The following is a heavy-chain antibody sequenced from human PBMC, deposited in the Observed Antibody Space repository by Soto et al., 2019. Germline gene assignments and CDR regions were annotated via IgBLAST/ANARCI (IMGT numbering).Heavy chain of an antibody. D-gene: IGHD3-10*02. CDR2: FIPMFNRP. CDR3: ARGQFHYVSNYYYALDV. CDR1: GGTFSSYA. J-gene: IGHJ6*02. V-gene: IGHV1-69*01. Sequence: QVQLVQSGAEVKKPGSSVKVSCKASGGTFSSYAISWVRQAPGQGLEWMGGFIPMFNRPHSARKFQGRVTITADESTSTAYIDLSSLRSEDTAVYYFARGQFHYVSNYYYALDVWGQGTTVTVSS.